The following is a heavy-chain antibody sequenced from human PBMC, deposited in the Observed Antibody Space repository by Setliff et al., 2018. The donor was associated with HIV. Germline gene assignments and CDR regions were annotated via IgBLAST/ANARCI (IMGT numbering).Heavy chain of an antibody. Sequence: LSLTCAVYGGPLNDYYWSWIRLPPGKGLEWIGEINHSGSTNYNPSLKSRVTISVDTSKNQFSLKLTSVTAADTAVYYCARDWNHYFYYMDVWGKGTTVTVSS. CDR3: ARDWNHYFYYMDV. V-gene: IGHV4-34*01. CDR1: GGPLNDYY. CDR2: INHSGST. J-gene: IGHJ6*03. D-gene: IGHD1-1*01.